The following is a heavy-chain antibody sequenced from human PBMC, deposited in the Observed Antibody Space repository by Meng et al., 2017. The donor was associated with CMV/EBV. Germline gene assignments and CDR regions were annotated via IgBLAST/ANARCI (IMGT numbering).Heavy chain of an antibody. D-gene: IGHD1-7*01. CDR1: GYSFSGYY. CDR3: ARVLRQTSDFDD. CDR2: INPNSGGT. J-gene: IGHJ4*02. V-gene: IGHV1-2*02. Sequence: CQASGYSFSGYYMHWVRQAPGQGLEWMGWINPNSGGTNFAQKFQGRVTMTRDTSISTAYMELSRLRSDDTAVDYCARVLRQTSDFDDWGQGTLVTVSS.